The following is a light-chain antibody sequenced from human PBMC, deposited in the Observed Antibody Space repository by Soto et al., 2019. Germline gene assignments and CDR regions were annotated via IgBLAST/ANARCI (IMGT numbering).Light chain of an antibody. CDR2: KAS. CDR1: QTISSW. CDR3: QHYNSYSEA. Sequence: DIQMTQSPSTLSGSVGDRVTITCRAGQTISSWLVWYQQKPGKAPKLLIYKASTLKSGVPSRFSGSGSGTEFTLTISSLQPDDFATYYCQHYNSYSEAFGQGTKVDIK. V-gene: IGKV1-5*03. J-gene: IGKJ1*01.